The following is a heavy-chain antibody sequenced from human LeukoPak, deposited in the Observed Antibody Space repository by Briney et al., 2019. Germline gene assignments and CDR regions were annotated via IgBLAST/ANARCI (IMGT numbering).Heavy chain of an antibody. V-gene: IGHV3-64D*09. CDR2: ITSNGGST. CDR3: VTAIFGAVNGALDI. J-gene: IGHJ3*02. CDR1: GFTFSTYA. Sequence: GGSLRLSCSASGFTFSTYAMHWVRQAPGKGLEYVSAITSNGGSTYHADSVKGRFTISRDNSKNTLYLQMSSLRAEDTAVYYCVTAIFGAVNGALDIWGQGTMATVSS. D-gene: IGHD3-3*01.